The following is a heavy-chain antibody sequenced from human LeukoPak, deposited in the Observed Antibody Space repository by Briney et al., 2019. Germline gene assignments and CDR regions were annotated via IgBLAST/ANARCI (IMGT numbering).Heavy chain of an antibody. J-gene: IGHJ4*02. CDR2: INPNSGGT. Sequence: ASVKVSCKASGYTFTVYYMHWVRQAPGQGLEWMGWINPNSGGTNYAQKFQGRVTMTRDTSISTVYMELSRLRSDDTAVYYCARDDHIAYCSSTSCPQDYWGQGTLVTVSS. CDR1: GYTFTVYY. D-gene: IGHD2-2*01. V-gene: IGHV1-2*02. CDR3: ARDDHIAYCSSTSCPQDY.